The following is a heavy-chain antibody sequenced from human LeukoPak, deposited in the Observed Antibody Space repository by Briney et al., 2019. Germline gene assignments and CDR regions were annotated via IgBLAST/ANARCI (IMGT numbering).Heavy chain of an antibody. Sequence: PGGSLRLSCAASGFTFSTYTMNSVRQAPGKGLEWVSSITSNGFYIYYADSLKGRFTISRDTSTDSLSLHINSLRAQDTAIYYCARAPYCISTACSWYLDLWGRGTLVTVSS. CDR2: ITSNGFYI. D-gene: IGHD2-2*01. V-gene: IGHV3-21*01. CDR3: ARAPYCISTACSWYLDL. J-gene: IGHJ2*01. CDR1: GFTFSTYT.